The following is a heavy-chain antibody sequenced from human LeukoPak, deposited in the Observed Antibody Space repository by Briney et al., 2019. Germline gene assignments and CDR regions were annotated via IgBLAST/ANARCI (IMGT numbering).Heavy chain of an antibody. CDR1: GFTFSSNA. CDR2: INPDGRDT. D-gene: IGHD2-21*02. J-gene: IGHJ1*01. V-gene: IGHV3-7*01. Sequence: GGSLRLSCAASGFTFSSNAMTWVRQAPGKGLEWVAHINPDGRDTYYVDSVKGRFTISRDNAQNSMYLQMNSLRVEDTAVNYCTSWGDTTAEYFQRWGQGTLVTVSS. CDR3: TSWGDTTAEYFQR.